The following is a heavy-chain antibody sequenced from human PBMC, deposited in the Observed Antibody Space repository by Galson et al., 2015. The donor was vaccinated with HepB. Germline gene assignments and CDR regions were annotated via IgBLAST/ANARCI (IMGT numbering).Heavy chain of an antibody. D-gene: IGHD3-16*01. J-gene: IGHJ2*01. CDR1: GFTFSSYA. CDR3: ARGEYGWTGGWYFDL. Sequence: SLRLSCAASGFTFSSYAMHWVRQAPGKGLEWVAVISYDGSNKYYADSVKGRFTISRDNSKNTLYLQMNSLRAEDTAVYYCARGEYGWTGGWYFDLWGRGTLVTVSS. V-gene: IGHV3-30-3*01. CDR2: ISYDGSNK.